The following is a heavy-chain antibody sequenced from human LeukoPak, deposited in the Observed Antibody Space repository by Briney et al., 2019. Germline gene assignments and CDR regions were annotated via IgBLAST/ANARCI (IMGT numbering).Heavy chain of an antibody. CDR2: ISSSSSYI. D-gene: IGHD1-26*01. CDR3: ASGGIYYGAAFDF. J-gene: IGHJ4*02. Sequence: GGSLRLSCAASGFTFSSYSMNWVRQAPGKGLEWVSSISSSSSYIYYADSVKGRFTISRDNAKNSLYLQMDSLRAEDTALYYCASGGIYYGAAFDFWGQGTLVTVSS. CDR1: GFTFSSYS. V-gene: IGHV3-21*04.